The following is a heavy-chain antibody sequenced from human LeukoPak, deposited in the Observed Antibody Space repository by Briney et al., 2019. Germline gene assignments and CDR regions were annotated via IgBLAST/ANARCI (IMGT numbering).Heavy chain of an antibody. CDR2: IKQDGSEK. J-gene: IGHJ4*02. V-gene: IGHV3-7*01. CDR3: ARDGPQYLDCSSTSCYSDY. Sequence: GGSLRLYCAASGFTFSSYWISWVRHGPGTGLEWVAHIKQDGSEKYYVDSVKGRFTISRDNAKNSLYLQMNSLRAEDTAVYYCARDGPQYLDCSSTSCYSDYWGQGTLVTVSS. CDR1: GFTFSSYW. D-gene: IGHD2-2*01.